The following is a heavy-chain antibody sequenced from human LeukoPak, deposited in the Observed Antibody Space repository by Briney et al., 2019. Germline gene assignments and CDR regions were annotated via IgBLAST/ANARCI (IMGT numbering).Heavy chain of an antibody. CDR1: GYTFTSSG. CDR2: ISAYNGNT. J-gene: IGHJ6*02. D-gene: IGHD6-13*01. V-gene: IGHV1-18*01. CDR3: ARDMYSSSWYVVGYYGMDV. Sequence: ASVKVSCKASGYTFTSSGISWVRQAPGQGLKWMGWISAYNGNTNYAQKLQGRVTMTTDTSTSTAYMELRSLRSDDTAVYYCARDMYSSSWYVVGYYGMDVWGQGTTVTVSS.